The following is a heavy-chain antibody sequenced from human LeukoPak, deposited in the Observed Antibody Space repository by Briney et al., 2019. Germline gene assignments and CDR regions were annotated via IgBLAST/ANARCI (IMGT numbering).Heavy chain of an antibody. CDR3: ARVVDNDSSGYYSVAFDI. Sequence: SVKVSCKASGGTFSSYAISWVRQAPGQGLEWMGRIIPILGIANYAQKFQGRVTITADKSTSTAYMELSSLRSEDTAVYYCARVVDNDSSGYYSVAFDIWGQGTMVTVSS. J-gene: IGHJ3*02. CDR1: GGTFSSYA. V-gene: IGHV1-69*04. CDR2: IIPILGIA. D-gene: IGHD3-22*01.